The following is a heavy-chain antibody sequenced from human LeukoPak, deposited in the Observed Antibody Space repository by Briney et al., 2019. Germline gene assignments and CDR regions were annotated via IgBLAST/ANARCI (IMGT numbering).Heavy chain of an antibody. Sequence: GESLKISCKGSGYSFTSYWIGWVRQMPGKGLEWMGIIYPGDSDTRYSPSFQGKVTISADKSISTAYLQWGSLKASDTAMYYCASRGYYDSSGYPSNAFDIWGQGTMVTVSS. D-gene: IGHD3-22*01. CDR3: ASRGYYDSSGYPSNAFDI. V-gene: IGHV5-51*01. CDR1: GYSFTSYW. J-gene: IGHJ3*02. CDR2: IYPGDSDT.